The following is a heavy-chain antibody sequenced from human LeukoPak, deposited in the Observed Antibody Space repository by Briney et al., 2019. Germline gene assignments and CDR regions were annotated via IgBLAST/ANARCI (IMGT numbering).Heavy chain of an antibody. CDR1: GFTFSSYS. CDR3: ARGSYDDSSGLHN. J-gene: IGHJ4*02. V-gene: IGHV3-21*01. Sequence: PGGSLRLSCAASGFTFSSYSMNWVRQAPGKGLEWVSSISSSSSYIYYADSVKGRFTISRDNAKNSLYLQMNSLRAEDTAVYYCARGSYDDSSGLHNWCQGTLVTVSS. CDR2: ISSSSSYI. D-gene: IGHD3-22*01.